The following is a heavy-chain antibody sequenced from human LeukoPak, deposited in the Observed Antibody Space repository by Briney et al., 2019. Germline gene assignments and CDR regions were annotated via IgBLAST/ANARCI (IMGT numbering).Heavy chain of an antibody. V-gene: IGHV1-8*01. J-gene: IGHJ4*02. Sequence: HVASVKVSCKASGYTFTSYDINWVRQATGQGLEWMGWMNPNSGNTGYAQKFQGRVIMTRNTSISTAYMELSSLRSEDTAVYYCARGPGYSSSVTDYWGQGTLVTVSS. D-gene: IGHD6-13*01. CDR3: ARGPGYSSSVTDY. CDR1: GYTFTSYD. CDR2: MNPNSGNT.